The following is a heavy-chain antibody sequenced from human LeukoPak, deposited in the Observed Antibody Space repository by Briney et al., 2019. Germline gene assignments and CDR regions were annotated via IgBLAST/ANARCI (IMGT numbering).Heavy chain of an antibody. D-gene: IGHD3-3*01. CDR3: ARANYDFWSGYYGHNWFDP. V-gene: IGHV4-34*01. CDR2: INHSGST. CDR1: GGSFSDYY. J-gene: IGHJ5*02. Sequence: TSETLSLTCAVYGGSFSDYYWSWIRQPPGKGLEWIGEINHSGSTKYNPSLTSRVTISVDTSKNQFSLKLSSVTAADTAVYYCARANYDFWSGYYGHNWFDPWGQGTLVTVSS.